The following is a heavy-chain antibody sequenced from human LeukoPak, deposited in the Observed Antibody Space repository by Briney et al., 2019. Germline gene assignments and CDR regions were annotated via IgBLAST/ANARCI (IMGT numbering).Heavy chain of an antibody. D-gene: IGHD1-1*01. V-gene: IGHV3-21*01. CDR1: GFTFSSYS. CDR3: ARGLQYNDAFDI. J-gene: IGHJ3*02. Sequence: PGGSLRLSCAASGFTFSSYSMNWVRQAPGKGLEWVSSISSSSSYIYYADSVKGRFTISRDNAKNSLYLQMNSLRVEDTAVYYCARGLQYNDAFDIWGQGTMVTVSS. CDR2: ISSSSSYI.